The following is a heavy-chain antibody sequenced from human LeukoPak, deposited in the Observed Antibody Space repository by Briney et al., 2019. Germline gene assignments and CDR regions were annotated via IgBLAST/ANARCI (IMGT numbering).Heavy chain of an antibody. V-gene: IGHV3-23*01. CDR1: GFTFSSCA. Sequence: QPGGSLRLSCTASGFTFSSCAMSWVRQAPGKGLQWVSSITGSGGTSYSADSVKGRFTISRDNSNNTLYLEMNSLRADDTAVYFCAKESTQVIEVYFDSWGQGTLVTVSS. J-gene: IGHJ4*02. CDR2: ITGSGGTS. D-gene: IGHD2/OR15-2a*01. CDR3: AKESTQVIEVYFDS.